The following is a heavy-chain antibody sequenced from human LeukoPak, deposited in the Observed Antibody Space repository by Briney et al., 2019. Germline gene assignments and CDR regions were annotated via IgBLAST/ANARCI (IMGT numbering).Heavy chain of an antibody. CDR2: IKEDGGDK. V-gene: IGHV3-7*01. CDR1: EFIFSNYW. CDR3: ARDTFRGDLDY. J-gene: IGHJ4*02. D-gene: IGHD2/OR15-2a*01. Sequence: GGSLRLSCEASEFIFSNYWMSWVRQAPGRGLGWVANIKEDGGDKYYVDSVKGRFTISRDNAKRSLYLQMSSLRAEDTAVYYCARDTFRGDLDYWGQGTLVTVSS.